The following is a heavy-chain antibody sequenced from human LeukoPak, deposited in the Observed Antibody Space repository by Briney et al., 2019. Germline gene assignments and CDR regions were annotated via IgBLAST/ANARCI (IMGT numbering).Heavy chain of an antibody. V-gene: IGHV4-4*09. Sequence: PDTRTLTWTMSGGSVRSDYRGCLRQPPRKGLEWIGYIYTSGSTNYNPSLKSRVTISVDTSKNQFSLKLSSVTAADTAVYYCARHARSSAGHGQGYYYYYMDVWGKGTTVTVSS. J-gene: IGHJ6*03. CDR1: GGSVRSDY. D-gene: IGHD2-8*01. CDR2: IYTSGST. CDR3: ARHARSSAGHGQGYYYYYMDV.